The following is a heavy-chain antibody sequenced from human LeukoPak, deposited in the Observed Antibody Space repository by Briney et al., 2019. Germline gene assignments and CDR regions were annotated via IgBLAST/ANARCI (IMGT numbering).Heavy chain of an antibody. CDR3: ARDWPYDSSGYYYPSVDY. D-gene: IGHD3-22*01. V-gene: IGHV3-21*01. CDR1: GFTFSDAW. Sequence: KPGGSLRLSCAASGFTFSDAWMSWVRQAPGKGLEWVSSISSSSSYIYYADSVEGRFTISRDNAKNSLYLQMNSLRAEDTAVYYCARDWPYDSSGYYYPSVDYWGQGTLVTVSS. CDR2: ISSSSSYI. J-gene: IGHJ4*02.